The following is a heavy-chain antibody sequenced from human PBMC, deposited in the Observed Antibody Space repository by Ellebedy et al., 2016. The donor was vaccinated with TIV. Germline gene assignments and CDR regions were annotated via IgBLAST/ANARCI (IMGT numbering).Heavy chain of an antibody. Sequence: GESLKTSCAASGFNFSGLWMIRVRQAPGQGRERVARIYPDGSDKYYVEFVKGRFTISRDNAKNSLFLQMNSLGVGDTAMYYCAAWGGDCYWGDFWGQGTLRTVSS. CDR2: IYPDGSDK. J-gene: IGHJ4*02. CDR1: GFNFSGLW. D-gene: IGHD2-21*02. V-gene: IGHV3-7*01. CDR3: AAWGGDCYWGDF.